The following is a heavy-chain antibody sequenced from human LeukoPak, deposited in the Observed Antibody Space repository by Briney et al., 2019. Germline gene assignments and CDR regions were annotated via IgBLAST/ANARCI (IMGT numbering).Heavy chain of an antibody. CDR2: IVASGGDT. J-gene: IGHJ4*02. Sequence: GGSLRLSCAAPGFTFNNYAITWVRQAPGKGLEWVSAIVASGGDTYYADSVKGRFTISGDNSKSTVFLQMSSLRAGDTAIYYCAKTSSGYFYNWGQGALVTVSS. CDR1: GFTFNNYA. D-gene: IGHD3-22*01. CDR3: AKTSSGYFYN. V-gene: IGHV3-23*01.